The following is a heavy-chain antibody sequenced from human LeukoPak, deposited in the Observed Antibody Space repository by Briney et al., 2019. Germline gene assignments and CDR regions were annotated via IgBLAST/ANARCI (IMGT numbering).Heavy chain of an antibody. CDR1: GGSISSGSYY. CDR3: ARGAWDTAQREPFDY. D-gene: IGHD5-18*01. Sequence: SETLSLTCTVSGGSISSGSYYWSWIRQPAGRGLEWIGRIYTSGSTNYNPSLKSRVTMSIDTSKKQFSLELISVTAADTAVYYCARGAWDTAQREPFDYWGQGTLVTVSS. CDR2: IYTSGST. J-gene: IGHJ4*02. V-gene: IGHV4-61*02.